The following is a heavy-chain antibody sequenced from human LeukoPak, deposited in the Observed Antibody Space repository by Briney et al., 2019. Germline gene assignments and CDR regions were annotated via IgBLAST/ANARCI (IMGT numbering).Heavy chain of an antibody. CDR3: AKDTNYDFWSGTDQYFQH. CDR2: ISYDGSNK. Sequence: GGSLRLSCAASGFTFSSYGMHWVRQAPGKGLEWVAVISYDGSNKYYADSVEGRFTISRDNSKNTLYLQMNSLRAEDTAVYYCAKDTNYDFWSGTDQYFQHWGQGTLVTVSS. V-gene: IGHV3-30*18. CDR1: GFTFSSYG. D-gene: IGHD3-3*01. J-gene: IGHJ1*01.